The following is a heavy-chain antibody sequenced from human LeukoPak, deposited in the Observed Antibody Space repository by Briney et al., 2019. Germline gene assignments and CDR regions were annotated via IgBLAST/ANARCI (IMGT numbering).Heavy chain of an antibody. V-gene: IGHV1-8*01. CDR2: MNPNSGNT. Sequence: ASVKVSCKASGYTFTSYDINWVRQATGQGLEWMGWMNPNSGNTGYAQKFQGRVTMTRNTSISTAYMELSSLRPEDTAVYYCAREVDYYDSSDYFPLGYWGRGTLVTVSS. CDR1: GYTFTSYD. CDR3: AREVDYYDSSDYFPLGY. D-gene: IGHD3-22*01. J-gene: IGHJ4*02.